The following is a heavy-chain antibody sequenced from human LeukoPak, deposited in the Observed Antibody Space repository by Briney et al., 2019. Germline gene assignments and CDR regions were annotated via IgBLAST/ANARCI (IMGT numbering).Heavy chain of an antibody. CDR3: ARRANAFDI. CDR1: GGSISSGSYY. CDR2: IYYSGST. J-gene: IGHJ3*02. Sequence: SETLSLTCTVSGGSISSGSYYWSWIRQPAGKGLEWIGYIYYSGSTNYNPSLKSRVTISVDTSKNQFSLKLSSVTAADTAVYYCARRANAFDIWGQGTMVTVSS. V-gene: IGHV4-61*10.